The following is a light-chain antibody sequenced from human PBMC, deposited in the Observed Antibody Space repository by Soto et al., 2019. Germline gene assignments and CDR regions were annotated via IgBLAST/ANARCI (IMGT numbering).Light chain of an antibody. CDR2: GAS. J-gene: IGKJ5*01. CDR1: QSVSSSY. Sequence: EIVLTQSPGTLSLSPGERATLSCRASQSVSSSYLAWYQQKPGQAPRLLIYGASSRVTGIPDRFSGSGSGTDFTLTISRLEPEDFAVYYCQQYGSSPPLTFGQGTRLEIK. V-gene: IGKV3-20*01. CDR3: QQYGSSPPLT.